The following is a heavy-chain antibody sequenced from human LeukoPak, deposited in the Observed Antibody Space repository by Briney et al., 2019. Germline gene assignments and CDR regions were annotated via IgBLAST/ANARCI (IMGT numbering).Heavy chain of an antibody. Sequence: KPSETLSLTCTVSGGSISSYYWSWIRQPAGKGLEWIGRIYTSGSTNYNPSLKSRVTMSVDTSKNQFSLKLSSVTAADTAVYYCARDSTEVVGADRRAFDIWGQGTMVTVSS. CDR3: ARDSTEVVGADRRAFDI. D-gene: IGHD1-26*01. V-gene: IGHV4-4*07. CDR1: GGSISSYY. J-gene: IGHJ3*02. CDR2: IYTSGST.